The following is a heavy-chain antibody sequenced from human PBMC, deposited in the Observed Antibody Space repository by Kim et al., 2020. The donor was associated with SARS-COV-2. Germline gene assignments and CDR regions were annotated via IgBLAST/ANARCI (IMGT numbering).Heavy chain of an antibody. V-gene: IGHV4-59*12. J-gene: IGHJ4*02. CDR1: GGSMRSYY. CDR2: IHYSGST. Sequence: SETLSLSCTVSGGSMRSYYWSWIRQPPGEGLEWIGYIHYSGSTGYDPSLKSRVTMSIDTSRKQSSLNLTSVTAADTAVYYWARAAGHGGSYPYYFDNWGQGTPVTVSS. CDR3: ARAAGHGGSYPYYFDN. D-gene: IGHD1-26*01.